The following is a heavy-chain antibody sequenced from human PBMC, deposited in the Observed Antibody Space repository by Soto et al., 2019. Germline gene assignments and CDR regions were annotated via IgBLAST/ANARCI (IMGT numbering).Heavy chain of an antibody. D-gene: IGHD2-2*01. CDR1: VDSINNYY. J-gene: IGHJ4*02. CDR2: IYYTGST. V-gene: IGHV4-59*01. CDR3: AKYRRTEEEGFTLDY. Sequence: SETLSLTCTVSVDSINNYYWSWIRQPPGKRLEWIGYIYYTGSTTYNPSLESRITMSVDTSKNQFSLKLSSVNAADTAVYYCAKYRRTEEEGFTLDYWGRGTLVTVSS.